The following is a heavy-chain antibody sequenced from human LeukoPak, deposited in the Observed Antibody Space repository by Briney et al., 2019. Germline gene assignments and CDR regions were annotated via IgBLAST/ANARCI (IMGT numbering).Heavy chain of an antibody. J-gene: IGHJ4*02. CDR1: GASISYGSYY. CDR2: IYPSGSN. D-gene: IGHD5-12*01. Sequence: SETLSLTCTVSGASISYGSYYWGWIRQPPGKGLEWIGNIYPSGSNYYNPSLKSRVTISVDTSRNQFSLKLTSVTAADTAVYYCARLGIVATTIDHWGQGTLVTVSS. CDR3: ARLGIVATTIDH. V-gene: IGHV4-39*01.